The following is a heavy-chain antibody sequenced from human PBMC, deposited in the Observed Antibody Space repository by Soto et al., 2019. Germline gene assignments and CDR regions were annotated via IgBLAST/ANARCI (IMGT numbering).Heavy chain of an antibody. CDR2: IYPGDSDT. Sequence: GESLKISCKGSGYSFTSYWIGWVRQMPGKGLEWMGIIYPGDSDTRYSPSFQGQVTISADKSISTAYLQWSSLKASDTAMYYCATVLRYFDWLHVFPGFDYWGQGTLVTVSS. D-gene: IGHD3-9*01. J-gene: IGHJ4*02. CDR3: ATVLRYFDWLHVFPGFDY. V-gene: IGHV5-51*01. CDR1: GYSFTSYW.